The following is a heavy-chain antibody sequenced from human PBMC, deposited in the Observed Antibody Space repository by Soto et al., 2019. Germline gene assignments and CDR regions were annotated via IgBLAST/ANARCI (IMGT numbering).Heavy chain of an antibody. D-gene: IGHD2-8*02. CDR2: INHSGST. V-gene: IGHV4-34*01. CDR3: ARDEITGLFDY. Sequence: SETLSLTCAVYGGSFSGYYWTWIRQPPGTGLEWIGEINHSGSTNYNPSLKSRVTISVGTSKNQFSLKLTSVTAADTAVYYCARDEITGLFDYWGQGTLVTVSS. CDR1: GGSFSGYY. J-gene: IGHJ4*02.